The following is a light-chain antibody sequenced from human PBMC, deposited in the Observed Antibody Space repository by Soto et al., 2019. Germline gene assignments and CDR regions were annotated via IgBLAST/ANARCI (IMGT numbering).Light chain of an antibody. Sequence: EFVLTQSPATLSLSPGERATLSCRASHSINNFLAWYQQKPGQTPRLLIYDAASRATGIPARFSGSGSGTDFTLTISSLEPEDFAVYYCQQRSSWPITFGQGTRLDLK. J-gene: IGKJ5*01. CDR3: QQRSSWPIT. CDR2: DAA. V-gene: IGKV3-11*01. CDR1: HSINNF.